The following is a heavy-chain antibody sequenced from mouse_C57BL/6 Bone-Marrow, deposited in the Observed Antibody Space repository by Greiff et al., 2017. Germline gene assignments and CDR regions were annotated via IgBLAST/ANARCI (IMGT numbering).Heavy chain of an antibody. J-gene: IGHJ2*01. Sequence: VQLQQSGPELVKPGASVKISCKASGYTFTDYYINWVKQRPGQGLEWIGWIFPGSGSTYYNEKFKGKATLPVDKSCSTAYMLLSSLTSEDSAVYFGARLVLLLLPYYFDYWGQGTTLTVSS. CDR1: GYTFTDYY. V-gene: IGHV1-75*01. CDR2: IFPGSGST. CDR3: ARLVLLLLPYYFDY. D-gene: IGHD2-12*01.